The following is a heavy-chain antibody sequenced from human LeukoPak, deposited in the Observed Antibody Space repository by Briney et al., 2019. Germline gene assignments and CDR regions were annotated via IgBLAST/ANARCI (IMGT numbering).Heavy chain of an antibody. V-gene: IGHV1-18*01. CDR2: ISAYNGNT. CDR3: ARDHGGYDSSGYYSFDY. D-gene: IGHD3-22*01. J-gene: IGHJ4*02. Sequence: ASVKVSCKASGGSFSNYAISWVRQAPGQGLEWMGWISAYNGNTNYAQKLQGRVTMTTDTSTSTAYMELRSLRSDDTAVYYCARDHGGYDSSGYYSFDYWGQGTPVTVSS. CDR1: GGSFSNYA.